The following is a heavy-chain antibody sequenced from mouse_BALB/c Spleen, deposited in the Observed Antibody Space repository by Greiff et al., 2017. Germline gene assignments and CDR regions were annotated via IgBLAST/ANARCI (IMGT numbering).Heavy chain of an antibody. V-gene: IGHV5-6-3*01. Sequence: EVQLVESGGGLVQPGGSLKLSCAASGFTFSSYGMSWVRQTPDKRLELVATINSNGGSTYYPDSVKGRFTISRDNAKNTLYLQMSGLKSEDTAMYYCARENGNYAMDYWGQGTSVTVSS. CDR2: INSNGGST. CDR1: GFTFSSYG. J-gene: IGHJ4*01. D-gene: IGHD2-1*01. CDR3: ARENGNYAMDY.